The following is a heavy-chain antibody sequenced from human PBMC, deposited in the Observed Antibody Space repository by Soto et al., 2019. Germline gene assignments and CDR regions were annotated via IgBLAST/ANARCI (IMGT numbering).Heavy chain of an antibody. V-gene: IGHV3-64*04. D-gene: IGHD3-22*01. CDR2: ISTDGATT. J-gene: IGHJ3*02. Sequence: GGSLRLSCSASGFTFSRYSMHWVRQAPGKGLEYVSAISTDGATTYYINSVKGRFIISRDNSRNTVYLQMNSLRAEDTAVYYCARLNSGYYYPDAFDIWGQGTMVTVSS. CDR1: GFTFSRYS. CDR3: ARLNSGYYYPDAFDI.